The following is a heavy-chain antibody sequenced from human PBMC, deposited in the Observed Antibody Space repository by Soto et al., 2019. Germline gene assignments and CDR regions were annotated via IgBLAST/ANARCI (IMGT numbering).Heavy chain of an antibody. Sequence: GGSLRLSCTASGFTFGDYAMSWVRQAPGKGLEWVGFIRSKAYGGTTEYAASVKGRFTISRDDSKSIAYLQMNSLKTEDTAVYYCTRIIVVVPAAPYYFDYWGQGTLVTVSS. CDR1: GFTFGDYA. V-gene: IGHV3-49*04. CDR2: IRSKAYGGTT. CDR3: TRIIVVVPAAPYYFDY. J-gene: IGHJ4*02. D-gene: IGHD2-2*01.